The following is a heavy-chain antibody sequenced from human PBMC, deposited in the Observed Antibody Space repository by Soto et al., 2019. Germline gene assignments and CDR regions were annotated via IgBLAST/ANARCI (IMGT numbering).Heavy chain of an antibody. CDR1: GFTFSGYS. CDR3: ARELYSRYFEPRGLDV. V-gene: IGHV3-48*02. J-gene: IGHJ6*02. Sequence: GGSLRLSCAASGFTFSGYSMNWVRQAPGKGLEWVSFISTRSSSIYYADSVKGRFTISRDDAKNSLFLQMNSLRDEDTAVYYCARELYSRYFEPRGLDVWGQGTSVTVYS. D-gene: IGHD3-9*01. CDR2: ISTRSSSI.